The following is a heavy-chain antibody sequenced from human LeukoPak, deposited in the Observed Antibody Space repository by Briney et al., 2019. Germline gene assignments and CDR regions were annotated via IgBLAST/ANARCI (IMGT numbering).Heavy chain of an antibody. CDR1: GYTLTELS. CDR3: ATRQDSSVYDAFDI. D-gene: IGHD3-22*01. Sequence: ASVKVSCKVSGYTLTELSMHWVRQAPGKGLEWMGGFDPEDGETIYAQKFQGRVIMTEDTSTDTAYMELSSLRSEDTAVYYCATRQDSSVYDAFDIWGQGTMVTVSS. CDR2: FDPEDGET. V-gene: IGHV1-24*01. J-gene: IGHJ3*02.